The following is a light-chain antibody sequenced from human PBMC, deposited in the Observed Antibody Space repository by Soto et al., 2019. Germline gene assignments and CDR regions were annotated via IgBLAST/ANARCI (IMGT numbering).Light chain of an antibody. CDR3: SSYTSSSTPYV. J-gene: IGLJ1*01. Sequence: QAVVTQPASVSGSPGQSITISCTGTSSDVGGYNYVSWYQQHPGKAPKLVIYDVSNRPSGVSNRFSGSKSGNTASLTISGLQAEDEADYYCSSYTSSSTPYVFGTGTQLTVL. CDR1: SSDVGGYNY. CDR2: DVS. V-gene: IGLV2-14*01.